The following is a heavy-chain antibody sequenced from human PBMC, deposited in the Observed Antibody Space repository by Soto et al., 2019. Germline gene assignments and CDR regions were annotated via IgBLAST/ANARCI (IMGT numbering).Heavy chain of an antibody. Sequence: EVQLVESGGGLVKPGGSLRLSCAASGFTFSNAWMNWVRQAPGKGLEWVGRIKSKTDGGTTDYAAPVKGRFTISRDDSKNTLYLQMNSLKTEDTAVYYCTTAPGLASIAARPVVEYFQHWGQGTLVTVSS. D-gene: IGHD6-6*01. V-gene: IGHV3-15*07. CDR3: TTAPGLASIAARPVVEYFQH. J-gene: IGHJ1*01. CDR2: IKSKTDGGTT. CDR1: GFTFSNAW.